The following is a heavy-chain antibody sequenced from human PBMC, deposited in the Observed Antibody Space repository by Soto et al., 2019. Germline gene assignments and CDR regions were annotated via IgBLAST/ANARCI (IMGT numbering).Heavy chain of an antibody. CDR1: GDSVSSNSAA. V-gene: IGHV6-1*01. J-gene: IGHJ4*02. CDR2: TYYRSKWYN. D-gene: IGHD6-6*01. CDR3: TRDRIAADNFDY. Sequence: PSQTLSLTCAISGDSVSSNSAAWNWIRQSPSRGLEWLGRTYYRSKWYNDYAVSVKSRITINPDTSKNQFSLHLNSVTPDDTAVYYCTRDRIAADNFDYWGQGTLVTVSS.